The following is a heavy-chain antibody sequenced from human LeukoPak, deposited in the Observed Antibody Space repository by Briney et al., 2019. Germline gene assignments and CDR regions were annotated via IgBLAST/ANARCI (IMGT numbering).Heavy chain of an antibody. CDR1: GGSFSDYY. V-gene: IGHV4-34*01. J-gene: IGHJ4*02. Sequence: SETLSLTCAVYGGSFSDYYWSWIRQPPGKGLEWIGEINHSGTTVYSPSLKSRLTVSLDTSKNQFSLKLTSVTAADTAVYYCARDFDTSGYFPYWGQGTLVTVSS. CDR3: ARDFDTSGYFPY. CDR2: INHSGTT. D-gene: IGHD3-22*01.